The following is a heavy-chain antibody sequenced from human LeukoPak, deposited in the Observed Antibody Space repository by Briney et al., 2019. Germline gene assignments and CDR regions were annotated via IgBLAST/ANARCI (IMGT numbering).Heavy chain of an antibody. J-gene: IGHJ4*02. CDR2: IKQDGSEK. Sequence: PGGSLRLSCAASGFTFSSYWMSWVRQAPGKGLEWVANIKQDGSEKYYVDSVKGRFTISRDNAKNSLYLQMNSLRAEDTAVYYCARFTSGGFGELLPYYFDYWGQGTLVTVSS. CDR3: ARFTSGGFGELLPYYFDY. CDR1: GFTFSSYW. D-gene: IGHD3-10*01. V-gene: IGHV3-7*01.